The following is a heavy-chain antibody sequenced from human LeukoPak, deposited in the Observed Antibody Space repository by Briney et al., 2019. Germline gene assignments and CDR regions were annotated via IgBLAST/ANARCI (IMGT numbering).Heavy chain of an antibody. D-gene: IGHD2-2*01. J-gene: IGHJ4*02. CDR3: ARVRDIVVVPAAIGVDY. CDR2: INPNSGGT. V-gene: IGHV1-2*02. Sequence: ASVKASCKASGYTFTGYYMHWVRQAPGQGLEWMGWINPNSGGTNYAQKFQGRVTMTRDTSISTAYMELSRLRSDDTAMYYCARVRDIVVVPAAIGVDYWGQGTLVTVSS. CDR1: GYTFTGYY.